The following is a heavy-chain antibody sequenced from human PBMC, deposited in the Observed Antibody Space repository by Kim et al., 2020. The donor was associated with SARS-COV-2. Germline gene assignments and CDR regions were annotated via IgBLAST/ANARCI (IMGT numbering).Heavy chain of an antibody. Sequence: GESLKISCKGSGYSFTSYWIGWVRQMPGKGLEWMGIIYPGDSDTRYSPSFQGQVTISADKSISTAYLQWSSLKASDTAMYYCARLDQLLSAGQRHADYYYGMDVWGQGTTVTVSS. D-gene: IGHD2-2*01. J-gene: IGHJ6*02. CDR3: ARLDQLLSAGQRHADYYYGMDV. CDR1: GYSFTSYW. V-gene: IGHV5-51*01. CDR2: IYPGDSDT.